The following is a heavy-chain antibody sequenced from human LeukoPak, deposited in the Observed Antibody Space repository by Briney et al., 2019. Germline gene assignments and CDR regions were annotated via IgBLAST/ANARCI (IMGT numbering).Heavy chain of an antibody. CDR2: IYTSGST. CDR3: ARVMGSGSYRSFDY. D-gene: IGHD1-26*01. CDR1: GGSLSSGSYY. V-gene: IGHV4-61*02. Sequence: SQTLSLTCTVSGGSLSSGSYYWSWIRQPAGKGLEWVGRIYTSGSTNYNPSLQSRVTISVDTSNNQFSLKLSSVTAADTAVYYCARVMGSGSYRSFDYWGQGTLVTVSS. J-gene: IGHJ4*02.